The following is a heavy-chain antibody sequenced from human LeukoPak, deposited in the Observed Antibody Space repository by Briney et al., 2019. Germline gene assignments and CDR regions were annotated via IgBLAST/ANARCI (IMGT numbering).Heavy chain of an antibody. J-gene: IGHJ5*02. D-gene: IGHD2-2*01. CDR1: GYSFTSYW. Sequence: KPGESLKISCKGSGYSFTSYWIGWVRQMPGKGLEWMGIIYPGDSDTRYSPSFQGQVTISADKSISTAYLQWSSLKASDTAMYYCARLDHKDIVVAPAAREVYWWFDPWGQGTLVTVS. CDR3: ARLDHKDIVVAPAAREVYWWFDP. V-gene: IGHV5-51*03. CDR2: IYPGDSDT.